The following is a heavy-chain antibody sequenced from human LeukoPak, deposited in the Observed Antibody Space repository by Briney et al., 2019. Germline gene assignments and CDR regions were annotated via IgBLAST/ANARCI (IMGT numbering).Heavy chain of an antibody. D-gene: IGHD3-22*01. CDR2: IYYSGST. CDR3: ARPTLEYYYDSSGYGSQYYFDS. J-gene: IGHJ4*02. V-gene: IGHV4-39*01. CDR1: GGSISSSSYY. Sequence: SETLSLTCTVSGGSISSSSYYWDWIRQPPGKGMDWIGSIYYSGSTYYNPSLKSRVTISVDTSKNQFSLKLSSVTAADTAVYYCARPTLEYYYDSSGYGSQYYFDSWGQGTLVTVSP.